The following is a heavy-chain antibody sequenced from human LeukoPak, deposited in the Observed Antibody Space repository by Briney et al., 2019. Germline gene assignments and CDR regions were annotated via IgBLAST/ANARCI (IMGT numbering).Heavy chain of an antibody. CDR2: IYSGGST. CDR3: ARDRNGDGATFFSY. V-gene: IGHV4-4*07. D-gene: IGHD4/OR15-4a*01. CDR1: GGSINTYY. Sequence: SETLSLTCTVSGGSINTYYWCWVRQPARQGLEWMGRIYSGGSTHYNPSLNSPVTMSVDSSKNQFSLKLSSAPAADTAVYYCARDRNGDGATFFSYWSQGSLVTVS. J-gene: IGHJ4*02.